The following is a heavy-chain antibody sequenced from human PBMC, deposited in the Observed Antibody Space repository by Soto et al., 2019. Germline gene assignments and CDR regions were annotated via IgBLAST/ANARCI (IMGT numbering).Heavy chain of an antibody. D-gene: IGHD6-19*01. CDR1: GGSISTYY. CDR2: IYYSGST. V-gene: IGHV4-59*01. Sequence: SETLSLTCTVSGGSISTYYWSWIRQPPGKGLEWIGYIYYSGSTSYNPSLKSRVTISVDTSKNQFSLKLRSVTAADTAVYYCASDRSSGWDQGYGMDVWGPGNTVTVSS. J-gene: IGHJ6*02. CDR3: ASDRSSGWDQGYGMDV.